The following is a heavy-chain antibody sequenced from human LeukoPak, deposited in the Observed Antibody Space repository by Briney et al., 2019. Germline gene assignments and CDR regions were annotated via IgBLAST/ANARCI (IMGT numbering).Heavy chain of an antibody. CDR3: ARHDGGYVAYFDY. V-gene: IGHV4-39*01. D-gene: IGHD5-12*01. Sequence: PSETLSLTCTVSGGSIISSSYYWGWIRQPPGKGLEWIGSIYYSGSTYYNPSLKSRVTISVDTSKNQFSLKLSSVTAADTAVYYCARHDGGYVAYFDYWGQGTLVTVSS. CDR1: GGSIISSSYY. CDR2: IYYSGST. J-gene: IGHJ4*02.